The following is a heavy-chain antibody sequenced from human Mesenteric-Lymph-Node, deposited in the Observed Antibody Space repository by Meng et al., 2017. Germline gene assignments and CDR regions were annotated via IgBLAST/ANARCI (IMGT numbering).Heavy chain of an antibody. CDR1: GFTFSNYW. CDR3: ARVLRYSSGWSWGY. D-gene: IGHD6-19*01. V-gene: IGHV3-7*01. CDR2: INKDGGEK. Sequence: GESLKISCAASGFTFSNYWMSWVRQAPGKGLEWVANINKDGGEKYYVDSVEGRFTISRDNAENSVYLQMNSLRVVDTAVYYCARVLRYSSGWSWGYWGQGTLVTVSS. J-gene: IGHJ4*02.